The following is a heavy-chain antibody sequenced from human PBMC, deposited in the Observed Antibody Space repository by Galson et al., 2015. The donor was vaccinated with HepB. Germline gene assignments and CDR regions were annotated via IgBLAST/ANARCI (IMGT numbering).Heavy chain of an antibody. CDR3: SLLNWNFPPEFNY. Sequence: SLRLSCAASGFTFTGYWMNWVRQAPGKGLEWVASIKDDGSAQYYVDSVKGRFTISRDNAQNLLYLQMNSLRAEDTAVYYCSLLNWNFPPEFNYWGQGSLVTVSS. V-gene: IGHV3-7*01. J-gene: IGHJ4*02. CDR2: IKDDGSAQ. D-gene: IGHD1-1*01. CDR1: GFTFTGYW.